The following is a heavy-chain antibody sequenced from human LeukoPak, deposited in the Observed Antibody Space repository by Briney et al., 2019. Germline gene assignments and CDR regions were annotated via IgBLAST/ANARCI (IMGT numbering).Heavy chain of an antibody. CDR3: ARVSSSGWYDFDY. Sequence: GASVKVSCKASGYTFTGYYMHWVRQAPGQGLEWMGWINPNSGGTNYAQKFQGWVTMTRDTSISTAYMELSRLRSDDTAVYYCARVSSSGWYDFDYWGQGTLVTVSS. CDR2: INPNSGGT. CDR1: GYTFTGYY. V-gene: IGHV1-2*04. J-gene: IGHJ4*02. D-gene: IGHD6-19*01.